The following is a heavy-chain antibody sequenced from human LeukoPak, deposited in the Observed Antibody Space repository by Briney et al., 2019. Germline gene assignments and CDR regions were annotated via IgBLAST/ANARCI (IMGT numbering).Heavy chain of an antibody. CDR1: GFTFSSYA. CDR3: AKDSNANMVATYWFDP. D-gene: IGHD5-12*01. Sequence: GGSLRLSCAASGFTFSSYAMSWVRQAPGKGLEWVSAIRGSGGSTFYADSVKGRFTISRDNSENTLYLQMDSLRAEDTAVYYCAKDSNANMVATYWFDPWGKGTLVTVSS. J-gene: IGHJ5*02. CDR2: IRGSGGST. V-gene: IGHV3-23*01.